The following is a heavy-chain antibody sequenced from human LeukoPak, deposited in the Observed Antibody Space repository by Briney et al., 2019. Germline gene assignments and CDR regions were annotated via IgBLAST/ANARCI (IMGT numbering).Heavy chain of an antibody. V-gene: IGHV4-30-4*01. CDR1: GGSISSGDYY. J-gene: IGHJ4*02. Sequence: SETLSLTCTVSGGSISSGDYYWSWIRQPPGKGLEWIGYIYYSGSTYYNPSLKSRVTISVDTSKNQFSLKLSSVTAADTAVYYCGIVGATRRHPVDYWGQGTLVTVSS. D-gene: IGHD1-26*01. CDR3: GIVGATRRHPVDY. CDR2: IYYSGST.